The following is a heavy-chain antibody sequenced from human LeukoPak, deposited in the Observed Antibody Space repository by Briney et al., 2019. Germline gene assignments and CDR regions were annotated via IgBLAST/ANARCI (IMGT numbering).Heavy chain of an antibody. D-gene: IGHD3-3*01. CDR2: IKLDGSEK. Sequence: GGSLRLSCAASGFTVSSNYMSWVRQAPGKGLEWVANIKLDGSEKNYVDSVKGRFTISRDDTKNSLYLQMNSLRAEDTAVFYCARDQYDTWSRRGNFDSWGQGTLVIVSS. CDR1: GFTVSSNY. CDR3: ARDQYDTWSRRGNFDS. V-gene: IGHV3-7*03. J-gene: IGHJ4*02.